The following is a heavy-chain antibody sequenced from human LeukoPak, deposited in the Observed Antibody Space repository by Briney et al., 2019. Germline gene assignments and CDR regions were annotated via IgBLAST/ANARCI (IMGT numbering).Heavy chain of an antibody. V-gene: IGHV5-51*01. CDR2: IYAGDSDT. J-gene: IGHJ4*02. Sequence: GESLKISCKGSGYSFGTYWIGWVRQMPGKGLEWMGIIYAGDSDTRYSPPFQGQVTISADKSINTAYLQWSSLKASDTAMYYCARGGGIYYFDYWGQGTLVTVSS. D-gene: IGHD2-15*01. CDR3: ARGGGIYYFDY. CDR1: GYSFGTYW.